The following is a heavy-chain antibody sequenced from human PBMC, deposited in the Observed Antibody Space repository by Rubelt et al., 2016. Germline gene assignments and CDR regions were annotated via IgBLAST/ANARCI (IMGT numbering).Heavy chain of an antibody. J-gene: IGHJ6*03. CDR3: ARDLYGRDYYYYYMDV. V-gene: IGHV4-39*07. CDR2: IYYSGST. D-gene: IGHD3-16*01. CDR1: GGSISSSSYY. Sequence: QVQLQQWGAGLLKPSETLSLTCTVSGGSISSSSYYWGWIRQPPGKGLEWIGSIYYSGSTNYNPSLKGRVTISVDTSKNQFSLKLSSVTAADTAVYYCARDLYGRDYYYYYMDVWGKGTTVTVSS.